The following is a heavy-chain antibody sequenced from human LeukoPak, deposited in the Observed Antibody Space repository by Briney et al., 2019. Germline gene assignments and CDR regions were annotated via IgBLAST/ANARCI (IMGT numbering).Heavy chain of an antibody. Sequence: GESLKISCKGSDYSFSTYWLAWVRQMPGRGLEYMGIIYPGASIAKYSPSFEGQVTISADESINTAYLQLHSLEASDTAKYFCARYNHQVLRGLHYYYMDVWGKGTTVTVAS. J-gene: IGHJ6*03. V-gene: IGHV5-51*01. CDR2: IYPGASIA. D-gene: IGHD1-14*01. CDR3: ARYNHQVLRGLHYYYMDV. CDR1: DYSFSTYW.